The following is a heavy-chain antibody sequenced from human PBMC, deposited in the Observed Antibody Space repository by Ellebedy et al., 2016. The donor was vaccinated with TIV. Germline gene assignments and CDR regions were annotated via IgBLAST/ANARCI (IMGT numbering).Heavy chain of an antibody. CDR3: ARLRQSRDRSHWYFDL. D-gene: IGHD1-14*01. CDR2: IYDSGST. V-gene: IGHV4-31*03. Sequence: LRLXCTVSDSSISSGSYYWSWIRQHPGKGLEWIGYIYDSGSTYYNTSLKSRVTISGDTSKNQFSLRLNSVTAADTAVYFCARLRQSRDRSHWYFDLWGRGTLVTVSS. J-gene: IGHJ2*01. CDR1: DSSISSGSYY.